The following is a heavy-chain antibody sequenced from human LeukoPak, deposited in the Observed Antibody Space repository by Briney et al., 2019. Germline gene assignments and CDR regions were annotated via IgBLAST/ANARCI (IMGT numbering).Heavy chain of an antibody. J-gene: IGHJ4*02. CDR3: ARGIPGVFDY. Sequence: PSETLSLTCAGYGGSFSSYYWSWIRQPPGKGREWIGYIYYSGSTNYNPSLKSRVTISVDTSKNQFSLKLSSVTAADTAVYYCARGIPGVFDYWGQGTLVTVSS. V-gene: IGHV4-59*01. CDR1: GGSFSSYY. CDR2: IYYSGST. D-gene: IGHD2-21*01.